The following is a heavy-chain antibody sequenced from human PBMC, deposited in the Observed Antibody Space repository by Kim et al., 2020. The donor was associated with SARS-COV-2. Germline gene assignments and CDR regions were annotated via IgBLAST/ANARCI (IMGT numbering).Heavy chain of an antibody. Sequence: ASVKVSCKASGYTFTSYDINWVRQATGQGLEGMGWMNPNSGNTGYAQKFQGRVTMTRNTSISTAYMELSSLRSEDTAVYYCARIQGGPWFGEDYYFDYWGQGTLVTVSS. V-gene: IGHV1-8*01. CDR1: GYTFTSYD. J-gene: IGHJ4*02. CDR2: MNPNSGNT. CDR3: ARIQGGPWFGEDYYFDY. D-gene: IGHD3-10*01.